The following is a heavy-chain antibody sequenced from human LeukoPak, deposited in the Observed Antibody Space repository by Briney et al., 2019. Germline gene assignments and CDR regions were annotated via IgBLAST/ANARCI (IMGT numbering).Heavy chain of an antibody. CDR1: GYSISSGYY. Sequence: PSETLSLTCAVSGYSISSGYYWGWIRQPPGKGLEWIGSIYHSGSTYYNPSLKSRVTISVDTSKNQFSLKLSSVTAADTAVYYCARADSSKFIPRYWGQGTLVTVSS. CDR2: IYHSGST. D-gene: IGHD2-21*01. J-gene: IGHJ4*02. V-gene: IGHV4-38-2*01. CDR3: ARADSSKFIPRY.